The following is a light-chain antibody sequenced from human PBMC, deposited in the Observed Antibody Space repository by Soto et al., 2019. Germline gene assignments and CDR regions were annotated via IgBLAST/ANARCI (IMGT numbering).Light chain of an antibody. CDR1: QSVSSY. CDR2: DAS. Sequence: EIVLTQSPATLSLSPGERATLSCRASQSVSSYLAWYQQKPGQAPRLLIYDASNRATGIPARFSGSGSGTDFTLTISSLEPEDFAVYYCXXRSNWLTFGGGTKVEIK. J-gene: IGKJ4*01. CDR3: XXRSNWLT. V-gene: IGKV3-11*01.